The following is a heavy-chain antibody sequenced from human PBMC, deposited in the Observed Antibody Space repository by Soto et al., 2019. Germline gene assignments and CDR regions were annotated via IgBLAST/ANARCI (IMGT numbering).Heavy chain of an antibody. D-gene: IGHD2-15*01. CDR1: GFTFSDYY. CDR2: ISSSSSYT. Sequence: PGGSLRLSCAASGFTFSDYYMSWIRQAPGKGLEWVSYISSSSSYTNYADSVKGRFTISRDNAKNSLYLQMNSLRAEDTAVYYCAREAGYCSGGSCYEPTFDYWGQGTLVTVSS. CDR3: AREAGYCSGGSCYEPTFDY. V-gene: IGHV3-11*06. J-gene: IGHJ4*02.